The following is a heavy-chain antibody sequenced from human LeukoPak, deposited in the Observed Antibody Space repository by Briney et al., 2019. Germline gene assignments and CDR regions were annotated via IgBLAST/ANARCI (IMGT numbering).Heavy chain of an antibody. CDR3: ARGIVATGDYYYYMDV. J-gene: IGHJ6*03. CDR2: IYYSGST. V-gene: IGHV4-39*01. Sequence: PSETLSLTCTVSGGSISSSSYYWGWIRQPPGKGLEWIGSIYYSGSTYYNPSLKSRVTISVDTSKNQFSLKLSSVTAADTAVYYCARGIVATGDYYYYMDVWGKGTTVTISS. CDR1: GGSISSSSYY. D-gene: IGHD5-12*01.